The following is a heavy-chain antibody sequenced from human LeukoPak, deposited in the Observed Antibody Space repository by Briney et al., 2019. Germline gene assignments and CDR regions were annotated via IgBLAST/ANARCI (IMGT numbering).Heavy chain of an antibody. CDR3: ARDRDYYFDY. Sequence: GRSLRLSCAASGFTFSSYGMHWVRQAPSKGLEWVAVIWYDGSNKYYADSVKGRFTISRDNSKNTLYLQMNSLRAEDTAVHYCARDRDYYFDYWGQGTLVTVSS. CDR2: IWYDGSNK. J-gene: IGHJ4*02. V-gene: IGHV3-33*01. CDR1: GFTFSSYG.